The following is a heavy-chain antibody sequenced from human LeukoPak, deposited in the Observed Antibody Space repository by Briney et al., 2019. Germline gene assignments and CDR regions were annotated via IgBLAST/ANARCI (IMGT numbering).Heavy chain of an antibody. CDR1: GGSFSGYY. CDR3: ARGRTYYYED. V-gene: IGHV4-34*01. CDR2: LNHSGST. Sequence: PSETLSLTCAVYGGSFSGYYWSWIRQPPAKGLEWIGELNHSGSTNYNPSLKSRVTISVDTSKNQFSLKLSSVTAADTAVYYCARGRTYYYEDWGQGTLVTVSS. J-gene: IGHJ4*02.